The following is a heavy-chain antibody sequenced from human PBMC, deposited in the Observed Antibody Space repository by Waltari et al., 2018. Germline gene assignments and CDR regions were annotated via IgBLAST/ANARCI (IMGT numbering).Heavy chain of an antibody. Sequence: EVQLLESGGGLVQPGGSLRLSCAASGFTFSSYAMSWVPQAPGKGLEWVSAISGSGGSTYYAASVKGRFTISRDNSKNTLYLQMNSLRAEDTAVYYCAKYYGDLFGPDYWGQGTLVTVSS. J-gene: IGHJ4*02. CDR2: ISGSGGST. CDR3: AKYYGDLFGPDY. CDR1: GFTFSSYA. D-gene: IGHD4-17*01. V-gene: IGHV3-23*01.